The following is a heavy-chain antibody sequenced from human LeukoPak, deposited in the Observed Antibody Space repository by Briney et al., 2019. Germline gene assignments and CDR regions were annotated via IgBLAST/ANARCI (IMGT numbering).Heavy chain of an antibody. J-gene: IGHJ4*02. CDR2: IHYSGST. V-gene: IGHV4-59*12. Sequence: SETLSLTCTVSGGSISSYYWSWIRQPPGKGLEWIGCIHYSGSTNYNPSLKSRVTISVDTSKNQFSLKLSSVTAADTAVYYCARDHLTFGDDYWGQGTLVTVSS. D-gene: IGHD3-10*01. CDR1: GGSISSYY. CDR3: ARDHLTFGDDY.